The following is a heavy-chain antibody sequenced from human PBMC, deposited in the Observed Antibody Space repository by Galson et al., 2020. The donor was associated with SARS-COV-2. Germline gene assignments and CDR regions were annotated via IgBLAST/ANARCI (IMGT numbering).Heavy chain of an antibody. D-gene: IGHD7-27*01. CDR2: INHSGST. J-gene: IGHJ6*02. CDR1: GGSFSGYY. CDR3: ARTDNWGWYYYYGMDV. Sequence: SETLSLTCAVYGGSFSGYYWSWIRQPPGKGLEWIGEINHSGSTNYNPSLKSRVTISVDTSKNQFSLKLSSVTAADTAVYYCARTDNWGWYYYYGMDVWGQGTTVTVSS. V-gene: IGHV4-34*01.